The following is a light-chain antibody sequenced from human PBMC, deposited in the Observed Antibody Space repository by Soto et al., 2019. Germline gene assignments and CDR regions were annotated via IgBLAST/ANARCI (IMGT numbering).Light chain of an antibody. Sequence: SYELTQPPSVSVAPGQTARITCGGNNIGSESVHWYQQKPGQAPMVVVYDDSDRPSGIPERFSGSNSGNTATLTISRVEGGDEADYYCQVWHSGGDHSVVGGGTKLTVL. J-gene: IGLJ3*02. CDR1: NIGSES. CDR3: QVWHSGGDHSV. CDR2: DDS. V-gene: IGLV3-21*02.